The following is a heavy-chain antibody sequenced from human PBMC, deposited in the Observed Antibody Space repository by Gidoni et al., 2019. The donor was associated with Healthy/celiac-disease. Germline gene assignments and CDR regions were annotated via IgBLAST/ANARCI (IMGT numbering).Heavy chain of an antibody. Sequence: EVQLVESGGGLVQPGGSLKLSCAASGFTFSGSAMHWVRQASGKGLEWVGRIRSKANNYATAYAASVKGRFTISRDDSKNTAYLQMNSLETEDTAVYYCTRQEGLFDYWGQGTLVTVSS. J-gene: IGHJ4*02. CDR1: GFTFSGSA. CDR2: IRSKANNYAT. CDR3: TRQEGLFDY. V-gene: IGHV3-73*01.